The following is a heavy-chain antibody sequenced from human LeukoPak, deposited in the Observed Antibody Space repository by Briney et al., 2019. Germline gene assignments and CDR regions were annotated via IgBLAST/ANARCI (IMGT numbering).Heavy chain of an antibody. CDR2: IYTSGST. J-gene: IGHJ6*02. D-gene: IGHD3-16*01. CDR3: ARDFTTYTDYYYGMDV. V-gene: IGHV4-4*07. Sequence: SETLSLTYTVSGGSISSYYWSWIRQPAGKGLEWIGRIYTSGSTNYNPSLKSRVTMPVDTSKNQFSLKLSSVTAADTAVYYCARDFTTYTDYYYGMDVWGRGTTVTVSS. CDR1: GGSISSYY.